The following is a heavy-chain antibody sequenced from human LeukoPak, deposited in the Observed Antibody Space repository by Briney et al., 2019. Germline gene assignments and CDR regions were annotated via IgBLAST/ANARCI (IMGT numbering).Heavy chain of an antibody. J-gene: IGHJ4*02. CDR2: IYPGDSDT. D-gene: IGHD3-9*01. V-gene: IGHV5-51*01. CDR1: GYSFTSYW. Sequence: GESLKISCKGSGYSFTSYWIGWVRPLPGKGLEWMGIIYPGDSDTRYSPSFQGQVTISADKSISTAYLQWSSLKASDTAMYYCARTNYYDILTGYPPLGFDYWGQGTLVTVSS. CDR3: ARTNYYDILTGYPPLGFDY.